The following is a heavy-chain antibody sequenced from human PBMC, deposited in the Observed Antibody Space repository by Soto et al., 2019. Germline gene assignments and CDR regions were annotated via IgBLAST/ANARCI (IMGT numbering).Heavy chain of an antibody. V-gene: IGHV3-30-3*01. Sequence: GGSLRLSCAASGFTFSSYAMHWVRQAPGKGLEWVAVISYDGSNKYYADSVKGRFTISRDNSKNTLYLQMNSLRAEDTAVYYCAGGDYTYYYYGMDVWGQGTTVTVSS. D-gene: IGHD4-17*01. CDR2: ISYDGSNK. CDR3: AGGDYTYYYYGMDV. CDR1: GFTFSSYA. J-gene: IGHJ6*02.